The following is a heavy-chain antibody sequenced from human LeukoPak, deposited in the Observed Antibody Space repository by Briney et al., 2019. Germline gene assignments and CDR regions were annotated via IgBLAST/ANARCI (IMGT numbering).Heavy chain of an antibody. D-gene: IGHD2-15*01. J-gene: IGHJ4*02. CDR3: AKDRERPSQFDY. CDR2: ISSSSSYI. Sequence: GGSLRLSCAASGFTFSSYSMSWVRQAPGKGLEWVSSISSSSSYIYYADSVRGRFTISRDNSKNTLFLQMTSLTVEDTAVYYCAKDRERPSQFDYWGQGTLVTVSS. CDR1: GFTFSSYS. V-gene: IGHV3-21*01.